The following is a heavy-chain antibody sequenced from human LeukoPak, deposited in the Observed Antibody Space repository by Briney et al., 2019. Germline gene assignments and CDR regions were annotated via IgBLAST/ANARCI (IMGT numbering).Heavy chain of an antibody. CDR1: GYTFTSYD. J-gene: IGHJ4*02. D-gene: IGHD6-6*01. Sequence: ASVKVSCKASGYTFTSYDINWVRQATGQGLEWMGWMNPNSGNTGYAQKFQDRVTMTKNTSISTAYMELSSLRSEDTAVYYCARVRSRSSSRSLGYWGQGTLVTVSS. CDR3: ARVRSRSSSRSLGY. V-gene: IGHV1-8*01. CDR2: MNPNSGNT.